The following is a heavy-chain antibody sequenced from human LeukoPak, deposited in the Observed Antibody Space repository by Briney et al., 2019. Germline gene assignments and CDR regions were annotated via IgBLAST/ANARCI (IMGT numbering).Heavy chain of an antibody. CDR2: INYDGSNR. Sequence: GGSLRLSCAASGFSLSNYGLHWVRQGPGKGLEWLAVINYDGSNRYYADSVKGRFTISKDSSENTLYLQMNSLRADDTAMYYCARWGGTRQFYFDYWGQGTLATVSS. J-gene: IGHJ4*02. D-gene: IGHD3-16*01. CDR1: GFSLSNYG. CDR3: ARWGGTRQFYFDY. V-gene: IGHV3-33*01.